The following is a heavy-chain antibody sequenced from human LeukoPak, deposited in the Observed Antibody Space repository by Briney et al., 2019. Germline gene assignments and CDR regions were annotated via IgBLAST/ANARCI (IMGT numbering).Heavy chain of an antibody. V-gene: IGHV3-48*03. Sequence: GGSLRLSCAASGFTFSSYEMNWVRQAPGKGLEWVSYVSSSGSTIYYADSVKGRFTISRDNAKNSLYLQMNSLRAEDTAVYYCARDCYDYGDHGGFDYWGQGTLVAVSS. CDR1: GFTFSSYE. D-gene: IGHD4-17*01. CDR2: VSSSGSTI. CDR3: ARDCYDYGDHGGFDY. J-gene: IGHJ4*02.